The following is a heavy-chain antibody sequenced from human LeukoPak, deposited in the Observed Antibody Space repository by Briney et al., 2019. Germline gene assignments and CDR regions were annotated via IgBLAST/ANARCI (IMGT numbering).Heavy chain of an antibody. Sequence: GGSLRLSCAASGFTFYDYTMHWVRQAPGKGLEWVSLISWDGGSTYYADSVKGRFTISRDNSKNSLYLQMNSLRTEDTALYYCAKSSSSWYYFDYWGQGTLVTVSS. CDR2: ISWDGGST. V-gene: IGHV3-43*01. CDR1: GFTFYDYT. J-gene: IGHJ4*02. D-gene: IGHD6-13*01. CDR3: AKSSSSWYYFDY.